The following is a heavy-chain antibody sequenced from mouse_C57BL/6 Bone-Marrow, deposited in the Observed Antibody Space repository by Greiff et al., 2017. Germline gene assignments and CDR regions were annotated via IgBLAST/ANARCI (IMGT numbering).Heavy chain of an antibody. D-gene: IGHD1-1*01. CDR2: INPNSGST. CDR3: ARGYYYCSSPD. Sequence: VQLQQPGAELVKPGASVKLSCKASGYTFTSYWMHWVKQRPGQGLEWIGMINPNSGSTNYNEKFKSNATLTVDKSSSTAYMLISMLTADDSAVYYCARGYYYCSSPDWGQGTTVTVSS. V-gene: IGHV1-64*01. CDR1: GYTFTSYW. J-gene: IGHJ2*01.